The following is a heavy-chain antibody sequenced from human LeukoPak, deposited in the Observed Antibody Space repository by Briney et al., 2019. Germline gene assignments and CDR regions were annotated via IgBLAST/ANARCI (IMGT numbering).Heavy chain of an antibody. CDR3: ARSTVTTPYYFDY. V-gene: IGHV3-23*01. Sequence: GGSLRLSCAASGFTFSSYAMSWVRQAPGKGLEWVSAISGSGGSTHYADSVKGRFTISRDNSKNTLYLQMNSLRAEDTAVYYCARSTVTTPYYFDYWGQGTLVTVSS. CDR1: GFTFSSYA. D-gene: IGHD4-17*01. J-gene: IGHJ4*02. CDR2: ISGSGGST.